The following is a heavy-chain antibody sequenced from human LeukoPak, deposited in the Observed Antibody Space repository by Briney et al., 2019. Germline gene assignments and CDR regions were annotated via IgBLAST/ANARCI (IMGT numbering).Heavy chain of an antibody. V-gene: IGHV3-23*01. CDR2: ISGSGGST. CDR1: GFTFSSYG. CDR3: AKDYDSSGSQFDY. Sequence: GGSLRLSCAASGFTFSSYGMSWVRQAPGKGLEWVSAISGSGGSTYYAGSVKGRFTISRDNSKNTLYLQMNSLRAEDTAVYYCAKDYDSSGSQFDYWGQGTLVTVSS. D-gene: IGHD3-22*01. J-gene: IGHJ4*02.